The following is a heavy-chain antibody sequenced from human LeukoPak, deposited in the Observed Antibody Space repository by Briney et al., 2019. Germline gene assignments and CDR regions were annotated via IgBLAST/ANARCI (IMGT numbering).Heavy chain of an antibody. CDR3: ARDEDSSGWYSWFDP. CDR2: IYYSGST. V-gene: IGHV4-61*01. CDR1: GGSISSSSHF. Sequence: SETLSLTCTVSGGSISSSSHFWGWIRQPPGKGLEWIGYIYYSGSTNYNPSLKSRVTISVDTSKNQFSLKLSSVTAADTAVYYCARDEDSSGWYSWFDPWGQGTLVTVSS. D-gene: IGHD6-19*01. J-gene: IGHJ5*02.